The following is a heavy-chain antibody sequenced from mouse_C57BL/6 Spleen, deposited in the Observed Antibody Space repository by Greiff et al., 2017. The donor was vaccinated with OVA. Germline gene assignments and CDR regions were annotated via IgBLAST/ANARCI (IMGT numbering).Heavy chain of an antibody. J-gene: IGHJ3*01. D-gene: IGHD2-2*01. CDR3: ARGDYGFDRFAY. CDR2: ISSGSSTI. V-gene: IGHV5-17*01. CDR1: GFTFSDYG. Sequence: EVKVVESGGGLVKPGGSLKLSCAASGFTFSDYGMHWVRQAPEKGLEWVAYISSGSSTIYYADTVKGRSTISRDNAKNTLFLQMTSLRSEDTAMYYCARGDYGFDRFAYWGQGTLVTVSA.